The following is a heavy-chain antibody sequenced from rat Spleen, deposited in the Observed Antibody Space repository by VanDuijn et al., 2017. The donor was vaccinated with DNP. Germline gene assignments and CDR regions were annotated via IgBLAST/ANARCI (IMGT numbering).Heavy chain of an antibody. CDR3: VRDIEGY. J-gene: IGHJ2*01. D-gene: IGHD1-11*01. Sequence: EVQLVESGGGLVQPGRSLKLSCAASGFTFSDYNMAWVRQVPGKGLEWVATITSTGGSTYYPDSVKGRFTISRDNAKNTLYLQMNSLRSEDTATYYCVRDIEGYWGQGVMVTVSS. CDR2: ITSTGGST. CDR1: GFTFSDYN. V-gene: IGHV5-7*01.